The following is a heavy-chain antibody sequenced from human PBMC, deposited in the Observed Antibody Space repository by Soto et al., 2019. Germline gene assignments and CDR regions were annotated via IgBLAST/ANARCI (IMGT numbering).Heavy chain of an antibody. CDR1: GYAFTSYG. CDR3: ARDPADYYDSSGYYPPGPFDY. V-gene: IGHV1-18*01. J-gene: IGHJ4*02. CDR2: ISAYNGNT. Sequence: GASVKVSCKASGYAFTSYGISWVRQAPGQGLEWMGWISAYNGNTNYAQKLQGRVTMTTDTSTSTAYMELRSLRSDDTAVYYCARDPADYYDSSGYYPPGPFDYWGQGTLVTVSS. D-gene: IGHD3-22*01.